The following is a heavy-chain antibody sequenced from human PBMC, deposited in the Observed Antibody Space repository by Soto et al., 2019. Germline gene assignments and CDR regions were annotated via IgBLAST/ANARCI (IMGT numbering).Heavy chain of an antibody. CDR1: GGTFSSYA. V-gene: IGHV1-69*13. CDR2: IIPIFGTA. D-gene: IGHD3-3*01. Sequence: SVKVSCKASGGTFSSYAISWVRQAPGQGLEWMGGIIPIFGTANYAQKFQGRVTITADESTSTAYMELSSLRSEDTAVYYCARSQYGITIFGVVIRRPYYYYGMDVWGQGTTVTVSS. J-gene: IGHJ6*02. CDR3: ARSQYGITIFGVVIRRPYYYYGMDV.